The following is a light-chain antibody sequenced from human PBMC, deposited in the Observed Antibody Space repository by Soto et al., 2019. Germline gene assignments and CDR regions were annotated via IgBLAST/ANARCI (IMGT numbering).Light chain of an antibody. Sequence: EIVVKLYTATLSVSPGERATLSCRASQSVSSNLAWYQQKPGQAPRLLIYGASTRATGIPARFSGSGSGTEFTLTISSLQSEDCAVYYCQQYNNWPPWTFGQGTKVDIK. J-gene: IGKJ1*01. CDR1: QSVSSN. CDR3: QQYNNWPPWT. CDR2: GAS. V-gene: IGKV3-15*01.